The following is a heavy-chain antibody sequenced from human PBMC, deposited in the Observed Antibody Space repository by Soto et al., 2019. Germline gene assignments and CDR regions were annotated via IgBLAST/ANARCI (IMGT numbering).Heavy chain of an antibody. Sequence: PSGTLSLTCTVSGGSVSRCGYYWSWIRQPPGKGLEWIGYIYYSGSTNYNPSLKSRVTISVDTSKNQFSLKLSSVTAADTAVYYCARDRSGYDWGYYYYGMDVWGQGTTVTVSS. CDR2: IYYSGST. V-gene: IGHV4-61*08. J-gene: IGHJ6*02. D-gene: IGHD5-12*01. CDR3: ARDRSGYDWGYYYYGMDV. CDR1: GGSVSRCGYY.